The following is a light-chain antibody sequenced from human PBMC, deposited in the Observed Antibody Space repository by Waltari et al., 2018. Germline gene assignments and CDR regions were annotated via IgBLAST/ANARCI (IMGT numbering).Light chain of an antibody. CDR3: QQHGTLPAT. J-gene: IGKJ1*01. V-gene: IGKV3-20*01. Sequence: EIVLTQSPGTASLSPGERVTLSCRSSQTVGRTRLAWYQQKPGQAHTLVIYRASRRATGIPDRVSGSGSGTDFSLTISRLEPEDFAVYYCQQHGTLPATFGQGTKVEIK. CDR1: QTVGRTR. CDR2: RAS.